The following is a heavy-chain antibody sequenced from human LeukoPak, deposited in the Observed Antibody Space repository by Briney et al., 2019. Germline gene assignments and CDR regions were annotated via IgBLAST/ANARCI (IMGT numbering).Heavy chain of an antibody. J-gene: IGHJ4*02. D-gene: IGHD3-22*01. CDR3: VKRDAYDSSGYYGN. Sequence: PGGSLRLSCSASGFTFNSYAMHWVRQAPGKGLEPVSAINSDGGNTYYADSVKGRFTISRDNSNNTLYPQMSSLRAEDTAVYYCVKRDAYDSSGYYGNWGQGTLVTVSS. CDR2: INSDGGNT. CDR1: GFTFNSYA. V-gene: IGHV3-64D*06.